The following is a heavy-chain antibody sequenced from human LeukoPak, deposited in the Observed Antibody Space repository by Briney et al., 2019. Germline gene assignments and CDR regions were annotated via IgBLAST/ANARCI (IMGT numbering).Heavy chain of an antibody. D-gene: IGHD3-9*01. J-gene: IGHJ4*02. CDR1: GYRFSNYW. V-gene: IGHV5-51*01. Sequence: GESLKISFKGSGYRFSNYWIGWVRPMPGKGMEWVGIILPGNSDTRYSPSFQGQVTISADKSISTAYLQWSSLKAADTAMYYCARQYYDILTDPNYFDSWGQGTLVTVSS. CDR3: ARQYYDILTDPNYFDS. CDR2: ILPGNSDT.